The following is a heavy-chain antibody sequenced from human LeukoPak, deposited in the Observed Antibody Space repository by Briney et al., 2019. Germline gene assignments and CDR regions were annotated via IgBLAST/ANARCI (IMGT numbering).Heavy chain of an antibody. Sequence: PGGPLRLSCAASGFTFRSYGMHWVRQAPGKGLEWVAFIRYDGSNKYYADSVKGRFTISRDNSKNTLYLQMNSLRAEDTAVYYCARDQSITVIGGQEYYFDYWGQGTLVTVSS. CDR2: IRYDGSNK. CDR3: ARDQSITVIGGQEYYFDY. J-gene: IGHJ4*02. D-gene: IGHD3-22*01. V-gene: IGHV3-30*02. CDR1: GFTFRSYG.